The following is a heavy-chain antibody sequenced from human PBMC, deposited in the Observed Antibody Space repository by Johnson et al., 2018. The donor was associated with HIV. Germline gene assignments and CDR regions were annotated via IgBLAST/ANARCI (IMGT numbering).Heavy chain of an antibody. CDR3: ARDPAAAALRAFDI. J-gene: IGHJ3*02. Sequence: QVQLVESGGRVVQPGRSLRLSCAASGFTLSKHAIHWVRQAPGKGLEWVTVIWYDGSNKHYADSVKGRFTISRDNSKNTLFLQMNSLRAEDTAVYYCARDPAAAALRAFDIWGQGTMVTVSA. CDR1: GFTLSKHA. CDR2: IWYDGSNK. D-gene: IGHD6-13*01. V-gene: IGHV3-33*01.